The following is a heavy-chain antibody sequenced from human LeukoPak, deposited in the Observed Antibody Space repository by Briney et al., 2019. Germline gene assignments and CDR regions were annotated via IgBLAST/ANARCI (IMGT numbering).Heavy chain of an antibody. Sequence: ASVKVSCKASGYTFTSYYMHWVRQAPGQGLEWMGIINPSGGSTSYAQKFQGRVTMTRDTSTSTVYMELGSLRSEDTAVYYCARGHYIAARLLGWFDPWGQGTLVTVSS. CDR3: ARGHYIAARLLGWFDP. CDR1: GYTFTSYY. D-gene: IGHD6-6*01. V-gene: IGHV1-46*01. CDR2: INPSGGST. J-gene: IGHJ5*02.